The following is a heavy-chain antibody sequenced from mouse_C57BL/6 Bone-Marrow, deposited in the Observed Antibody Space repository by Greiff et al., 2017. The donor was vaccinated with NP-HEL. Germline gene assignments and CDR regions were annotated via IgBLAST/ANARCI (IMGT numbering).Heavy chain of an antibody. CDR1: GFTFTDYY. V-gene: IGHV7-3*01. Sequence: EVKLMESGGGLVQPGGSLSLSCAASGFTFTDYYMSWVRQPPGKALEWLGFIRNKANGYTTEYSASVKGRFTISRDNSQSNLYLQMNALRAEDSATYYCARSIYYDYADDPFYAMDYWGQGTSVTVSS. D-gene: IGHD2-4*01. CDR2: IRNKANGYTT. CDR3: ARSIYYDYADDPFYAMDY. J-gene: IGHJ4*01.